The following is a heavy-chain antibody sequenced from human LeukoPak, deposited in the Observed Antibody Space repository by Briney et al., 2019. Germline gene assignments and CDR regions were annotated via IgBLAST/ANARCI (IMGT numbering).Heavy chain of an antibody. CDR2: INSDGSSI. Sequence: PGGSLRLSCAASGFTFGSSWMHWVRRAPGKGLDWVSRINSDGSSIAYADSVKGRFTISRDNAKNTLYLQMNSLRVEDTAMYYCARDNYYGSGNYNWFDPWGQGTLVTVSS. CDR3: ARDNYYGSGNYNWFDP. V-gene: IGHV3-74*01. J-gene: IGHJ5*02. D-gene: IGHD3-10*01. CDR1: GFTFGSSW.